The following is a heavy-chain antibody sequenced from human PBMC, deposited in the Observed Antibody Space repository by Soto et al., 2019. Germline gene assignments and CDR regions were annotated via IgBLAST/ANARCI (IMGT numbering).Heavy chain of an antibody. J-gene: IGHJ5*02. Sequence: SETLSLAXPVYGRSFGRYYWSWIRPPPGEGRGWIGAIHHSGSTNYNPSLKTRVIISVDTSTHQFSLKLSSVTAAATAGYSVPRSRYEFWSGYRKASFDPWGQGTLVTVSS. CDR1: GRSFGRYY. D-gene: IGHD3-3*01. CDR2: IHHSGST. CDR3: PRSRYEFWSGYRKASFDP. V-gene: IGHV4-34*01.